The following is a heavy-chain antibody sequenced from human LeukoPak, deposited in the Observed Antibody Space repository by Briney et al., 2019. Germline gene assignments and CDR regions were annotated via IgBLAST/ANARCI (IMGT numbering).Heavy chain of an antibody. CDR2: ISTYNGNT. D-gene: IGHD5-24*01. V-gene: IGHV1-18*01. Sequence: ASVKVSCKASRYKFTSYGISWVRQAPGQGLEWMGWISTYNGNTDYAQKFQGRVTMTKDTSTSTVHMELRSLRYDDTAVYYCARDARDGYNVVADFWGQGTLVTVSS. CDR1: RYKFTSYG. J-gene: IGHJ4*02. CDR3: ARDARDGYNVVADF.